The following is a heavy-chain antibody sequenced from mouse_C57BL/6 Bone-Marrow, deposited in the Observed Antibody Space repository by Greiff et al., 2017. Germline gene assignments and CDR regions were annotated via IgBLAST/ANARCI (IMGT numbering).Heavy chain of an antibody. V-gene: IGHV1-64*01. CDR1: GYTFTSYW. CDR2: IHPNSGST. J-gene: IGHJ2*01. Sequence: QVQLQQPGAELVKPGASVKLSCKASGYTFTSYWMHWVKQRPGQGLEWIGMIHPNSGSTNYNEKFKSKATLTVDKSSSTAYMQLSSLTSEDSAVYYCARIYYDYPYYFDYWGQGTTLTVSS. D-gene: IGHD2-4*01. CDR3: ARIYYDYPYYFDY.